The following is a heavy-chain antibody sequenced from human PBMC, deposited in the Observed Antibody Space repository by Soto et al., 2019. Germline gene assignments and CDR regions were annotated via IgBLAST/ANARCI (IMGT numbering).Heavy chain of an antibody. CDR3: TSSVTAEDAFDI. Sequence: GGSLRLSCAASGFTFSGSAMHWVRQASGKGLEWVGRIRSKANSYATAYAASVKGRFTISRDDSKNTAYLQMNSLKTEDTAVYYCTSSVTAEDAFDIWGQGTMVTVSS. CDR1: GFTFSGSA. CDR2: IRSKANSYAT. J-gene: IGHJ3*02. D-gene: IGHD2-21*02. V-gene: IGHV3-73*01.